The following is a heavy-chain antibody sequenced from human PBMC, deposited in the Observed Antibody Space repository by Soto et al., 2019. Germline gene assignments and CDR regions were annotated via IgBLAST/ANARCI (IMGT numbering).Heavy chain of an antibody. D-gene: IGHD6-6*01. CDR2: IYYSGST. CDR1: GGSVSSGSYY. CDR3: ARGKLGYNWFDP. V-gene: IGHV4-61*01. J-gene: IGHJ5*02. Sequence: SETLSLTCTVSGGSVSSGSYYWSWIRQPPGKGLEWIGYIYYSGSTNYNPSLKSRVTISVDASKNQFSLKLSSVTAADTAVYYCARGKLGYNWFDPWGQGTLVTVSS.